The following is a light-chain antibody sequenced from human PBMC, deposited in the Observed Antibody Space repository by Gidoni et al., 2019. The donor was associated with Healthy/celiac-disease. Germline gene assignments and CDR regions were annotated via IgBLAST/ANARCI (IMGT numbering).Light chain of an antibody. V-gene: IGKV3-20*01. Sequence: IVLTQSPGTLSLSPGERATLSCRASQSVSSSYLAWYQQKPGQAPRLLIYGASSRATGIPDRFSGSGSGTDFTLTISRLDPEDFAVYYCQQYGSPLTFGGGTKVEIK. CDR3: QQYGSPLT. CDR1: QSVSSSY. CDR2: GAS. J-gene: IGKJ4*01.